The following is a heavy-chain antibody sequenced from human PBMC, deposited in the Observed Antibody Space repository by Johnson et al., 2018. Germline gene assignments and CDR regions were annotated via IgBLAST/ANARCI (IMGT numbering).Heavy chain of an antibody. CDR1: GGSISSYY. D-gene: IGHD6-6*01. Sequence: QVQLRESGPGLVKPSETLSLTCTVSGGSISSYYWSWIRQPPGKGLEWIGYIYYSGSTNYNPSLKSRVTISVDTSKNQFSLKLSTVTAADTAVYYCARVGIAARPNAFDIWGQGTMVTVSS. CDR2: IYYSGST. CDR3: ARVGIAARPNAFDI. J-gene: IGHJ3*02. V-gene: IGHV4-59*01.